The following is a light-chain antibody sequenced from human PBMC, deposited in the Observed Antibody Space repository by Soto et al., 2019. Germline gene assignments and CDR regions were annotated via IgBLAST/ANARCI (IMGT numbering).Light chain of an antibody. J-gene: IGKJ1*01. Sequence: EIVLTQSPGTLSLSPGERATLSCRASQSVNSNYLAWYQQKPGQAPRLLIYGASSRAAGLPDRFSGSGSGTDFTLAISRLEAEDFAGYYCQPYANPSGAFGQGTKVEIK. CDR1: QSVNSNY. CDR2: GAS. V-gene: IGKV3-20*01. CDR3: QPYANPSGA.